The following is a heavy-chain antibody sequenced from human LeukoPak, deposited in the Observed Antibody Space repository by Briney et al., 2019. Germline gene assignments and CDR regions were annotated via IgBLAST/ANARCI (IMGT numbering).Heavy chain of an antibody. V-gene: IGHV4-30-2*01. CDR3: AREGYCSSTSCSHFDY. J-gene: IGHJ4*02. D-gene: IGHD2-2*01. CDR1: GGSISSGGYY. Sequence: SETLSLTCTVSGGSISSGGYYWSWIRQPPGKGLEWIGYIYHSGSTYYNPSLKSRVTISVDRSKNQFSLKLSSVTAADTAVYDCAREGYCSSTSCSHFDYWGQGTLVTVSS. CDR2: IYHSGST.